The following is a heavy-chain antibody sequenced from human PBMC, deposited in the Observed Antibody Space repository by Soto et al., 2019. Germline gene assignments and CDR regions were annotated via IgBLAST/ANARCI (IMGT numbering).Heavy chain of an antibody. CDR2: IYYSGST. Sequence: SETLSLTCXVAGGYISSYYWSWIRQPPGKGLEWIGYIYYSGSTNYNPSLKSRVTISVDTSKNQFSLKLSSVTAADTAVYYCARAPPFYDYYYMDVWGKGTTVTVSS. CDR3: ARAPPFYDYYYMDV. V-gene: IGHV4-59*01. D-gene: IGHD3-3*01. J-gene: IGHJ6*03. CDR1: GGYISSYY.